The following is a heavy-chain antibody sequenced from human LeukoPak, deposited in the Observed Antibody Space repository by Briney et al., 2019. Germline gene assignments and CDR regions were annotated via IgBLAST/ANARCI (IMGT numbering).Heavy chain of an antibody. V-gene: IGHV3-23*01. CDR1: GFTFSSYA. J-gene: IGHJ4*02. CDR2: ISGSGDST. Sequence: PGGSLRLSCAASGFTFSSYAMSWVRQAQGKGLEWVSTISGSGDSTHYADSVKGRFTISRDSSKNTLYLQMNSLRAEDTAVYYCAKEMGELWSGSEYWGQGTLVTVSS. CDR3: AKEMGELWSGSEY. D-gene: IGHD3-3*01.